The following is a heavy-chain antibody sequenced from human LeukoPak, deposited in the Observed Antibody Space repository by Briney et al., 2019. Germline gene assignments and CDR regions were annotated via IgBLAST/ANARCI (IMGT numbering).Heavy chain of an antibody. V-gene: IGHV3-30-3*01. CDR2: ISYDGSNK. CDR1: GFTFSSYA. J-gene: IGHJ4*02. CDR3: ARQDSKVGAYTGPYYIDY. Sequence: PGRSLRLSCAASGFTFSSYAMHWVRQAPGKGLEWVAVISYDGSNKYYADSVKGRFTISRDNAKNSLYLQMNSLRAEDTAVYNCARQDSKVGAYTGPYYIDYWGPGTLVTVSS. D-gene: IGHD1-26*01.